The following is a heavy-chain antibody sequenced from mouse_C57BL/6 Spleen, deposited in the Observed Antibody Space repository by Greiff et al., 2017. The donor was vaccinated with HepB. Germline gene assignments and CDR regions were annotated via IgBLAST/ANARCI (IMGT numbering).Heavy chain of an antibody. CDR1: GFTFSDYG. Sequence: EVQGVESGGGLVKPGGSLKLSCAASGFTFSDYGMHWVRQAPEKGLEWVAYFSSGSSTIYYAATVKGRFTISRDNAKNTMFLQMTSLRSEDTAMYYCARSHYDGSSDGGFAYWGQGTLVTVSA. D-gene: IGHD1-1*01. V-gene: IGHV5-17*01. CDR2: FSSGSSTI. CDR3: ARSHYDGSSDGGFAY. J-gene: IGHJ3*01.